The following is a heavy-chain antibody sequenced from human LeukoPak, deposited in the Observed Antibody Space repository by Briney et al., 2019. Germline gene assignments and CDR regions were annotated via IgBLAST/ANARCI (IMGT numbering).Heavy chain of an antibody. V-gene: IGHV4-59*08. J-gene: IGHJ4*02. D-gene: IGHD6-13*01. CDR3: ASHIAAAGRYYFDY. CDR1: GGSISSYY. CDR2: IYYSGST. Sequence: SETLSLTCTVSGGSISSYYWSWIRQPPGKGLEWIGYIYYSGSTNYNPSLKSRVTISVDTSKNQLSLKLSSVTAADTAVYYCASHIAAAGRYYFDYWGQGTLVTVSS.